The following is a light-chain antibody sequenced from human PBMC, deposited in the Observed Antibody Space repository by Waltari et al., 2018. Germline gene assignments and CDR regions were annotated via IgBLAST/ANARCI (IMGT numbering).Light chain of an antibody. V-gene: IGKV3-20*01. CDR2: GAS. CDR3: QHYLRLPVT. Sequence: SCRTSQSVTRALAWYQQKPGQAPGLLIYGASNRATGIPDRFSGSGSGTDFSLTISSLEPEDFAVYYCQHYLRLPVTFGQGTKVEVK. CDR1: QSVTRA. J-gene: IGKJ1*01.